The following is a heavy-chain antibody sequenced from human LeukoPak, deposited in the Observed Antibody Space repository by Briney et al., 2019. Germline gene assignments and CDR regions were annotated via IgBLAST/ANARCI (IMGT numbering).Heavy chain of an antibody. CDR2: ISSSSSYI. Sequence: GGSLRLSCAASGFTFSSYSINWVRQAPGKGLEWVSSISSSSSYIYYADSVKGRFTISRDNAKNSLYLQMNSLRAEDTAVYYCAKGWGIPIFGVVTNWGQGTLVTVSS. D-gene: IGHD3-3*01. CDR1: GFTFSSYS. CDR3: AKGWGIPIFGVVTN. J-gene: IGHJ4*02. V-gene: IGHV3-21*01.